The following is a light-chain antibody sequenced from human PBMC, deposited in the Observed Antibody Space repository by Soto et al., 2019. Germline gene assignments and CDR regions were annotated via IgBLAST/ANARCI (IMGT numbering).Light chain of an antibody. J-gene: IGKJ5*01. Sequence: EIVLKQSPATLSVSTGERATLSCRASQSVSSNLAWHQQKPGQAPRLLIYGASTRATGIPARFSGSGSGTEFTLTISSLQSEDFAVYCCQQYNNWPITFC. CDR3: QQYNNWPIT. V-gene: IGKV3-15*01. CDR2: GAS. CDR1: QSVSSN.